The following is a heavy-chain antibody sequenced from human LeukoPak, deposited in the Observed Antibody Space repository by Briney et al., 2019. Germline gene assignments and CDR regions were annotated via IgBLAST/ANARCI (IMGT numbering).Heavy chain of an antibody. Sequence: GASVRVSCKASGYTFNGYFMRWVRQAPGQGLEWMGWINPNSGGTNYAQKFQGSVTMTRDTSISTVYVELSRLRSDDTAVYYCARGSYYHPEYWGQGTLVTVSS. D-gene: IGHD1-26*01. CDR2: INPNSGGT. CDR1: GYTFNGYF. J-gene: IGHJ4*02. V-gene: IGHV1-2*02. CDR3: ARGSYYHPEY.